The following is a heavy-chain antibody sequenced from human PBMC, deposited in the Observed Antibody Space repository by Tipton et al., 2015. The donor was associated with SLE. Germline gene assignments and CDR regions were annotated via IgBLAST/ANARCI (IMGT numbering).Heavy chain of an antibody. Sequence: SLRLSCAASGFTFSSYAMNWVRQAPGKGLEWVSGISGSGGSTYYADSVKGRFTISRDNSKNTLYLQMNSLRVEDTAVYYCAKDLGTGLYYFDYWGQGTLVTVSS. CDR2: ISGSGGST. CDR3: AKDLGTGLYYFDY. J-gene: IGHJ4*02. CDR1: GFTFSSYA. D-gene: IGHD3/OR15-3a*01. V-gene: IGHV3-23*01.